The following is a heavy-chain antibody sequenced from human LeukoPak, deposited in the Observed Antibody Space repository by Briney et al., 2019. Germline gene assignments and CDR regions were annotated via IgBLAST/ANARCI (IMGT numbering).Heavy chain of an antibody. V-gene: IGHV4-39*07. D-gene: IGHD3-10*01. CDR1: GGSISSNNDY. CDR3: ARTITMIRGVIRIRDFDS. CDR2: IYYSGTT. J-gene: IGHJ4*02. Sequence: SETLSLTCTVSGGSISSNNDYWGWIRQPPGKGLEWIGSIYYSGTTHYNPSLKSRVTISIDASKNEFSLNLRSMTAADTAVYYCARTITMIRGVIRIRDFDSWGQGTLVTVSS.